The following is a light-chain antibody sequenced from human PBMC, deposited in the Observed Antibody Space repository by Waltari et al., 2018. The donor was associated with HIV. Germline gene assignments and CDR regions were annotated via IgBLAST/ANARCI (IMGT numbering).Light chain of an antibody. V-gene: IGKV3-11*01. J-gene: IGKJ4*01. CDR2: DAS. CDR3: QQRSNWLT. Sequence: EIVLTQSPATLSLSPGGSATLSCRASQTVGSHLAWYQHKPGQAPRLLIYDASNRATGIPARFSGSGSGTEFTLTISSLEPEDLADYYCQQRSNWLTFGGGTKVEIK. CDR1: QTVGSH.